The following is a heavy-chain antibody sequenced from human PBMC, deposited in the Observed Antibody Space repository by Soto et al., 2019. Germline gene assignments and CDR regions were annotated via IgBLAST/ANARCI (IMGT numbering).Heavy chain of an antibody. CDR2: IDPGYSYT. CDR1: GYSFTNYW. CDR3: ARYCSSSSCYKLYGMDV. Sequence: PGESLKISCKGSGYSFTNYWIIWVRQMPGKGLEWMGRIDPGYSYTKYNPSFQGHVNVSVDKSISTAYLQWTSLKASDTAMYFCARYCSSSSCYKLYGMDVWGQGTTVTVSS. D-gene: IGHD2-2*02. J-gene: IGHJ6*02. V-gene: IGHV5-10-1*01.